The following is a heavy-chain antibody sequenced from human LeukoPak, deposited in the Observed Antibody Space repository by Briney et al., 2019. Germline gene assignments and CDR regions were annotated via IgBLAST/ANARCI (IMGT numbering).Heavy chain of an antibody. J-gene: IGHJ4*02. CDR1: GYTFTGYY. D-gene: IGHD1-1*01. V-gene: IGHV1-2*02. CDR3: AKVDYWSPENYFDS. Sequence: ASVKVSCKASGYTFTGYYMHWVRQTPGQGLEWMGWINPNSGGTNYAQKFQGRVTMTRDTSISTAYMELSRLRSDDTAVYYCAKVDYWSPENYFDSWGQGILVTVSS. CDR2: INPNSGGT.